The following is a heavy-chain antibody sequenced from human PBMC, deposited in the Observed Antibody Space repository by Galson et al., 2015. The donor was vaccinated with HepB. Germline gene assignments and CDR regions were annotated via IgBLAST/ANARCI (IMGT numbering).Heavy chain of an antibody. CDR2: IFHSGST. CDR3: ARFWSGSGWFDP. D-gene: IGHD3-3*01. V-gene: IGHV4-4*02. J-gene: IGHJ5*02. Sequence: ETLSLTCAVSGGSVSNSNWWSWIRQPPGKGLEWIGEIFHSGSTNYHPSLKSRVTISVDKSKNHFSLRLSSVTAADTAVYYCARFWSGSGWFDPWGQGTLVTVSS. CDR1: GGSVSNSNW.